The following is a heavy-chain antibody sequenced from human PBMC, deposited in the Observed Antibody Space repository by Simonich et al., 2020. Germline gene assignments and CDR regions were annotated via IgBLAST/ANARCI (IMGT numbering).Heavy chain of an antibody. V-gene: IGHV1-2*02. Sequence: QVQLVQSGAEVKKPGASVKVSCKASGYTFTGYYMHWVRQAPGQGLEWMGWNNPNSGGTNYAQKLQGRVTMTRDTSISTAYMELSRLRSDDTAVYYCARGGLGHWYFDLWGRGTLVTVSS. CDR1: GYTFTGYY. CDR3: ARGGLGHWYFDL. D-gene: IGHD6-25*01. CDR2: NNPNSGGT. J-gene: IGHJ2*01.